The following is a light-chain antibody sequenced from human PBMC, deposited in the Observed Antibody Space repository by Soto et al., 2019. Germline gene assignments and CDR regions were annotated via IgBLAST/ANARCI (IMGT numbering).Light chain of an antibody. CDR3: QQSYTTPYT. CDR1: QTITTY. V-gene: IGKV1-39*01. Sequence: DMQMTQSPSSLSASVGDRVTITCRARQTITTYLNWYQQKPGKTPKLLIYATSSLQSGVTSRFSGRGSGTDFTLTISSLQPEDFATYYCQQSYTTPYTFGQGTKLEIK. J-gene: IGKJ2*01. CDR2: ATS.